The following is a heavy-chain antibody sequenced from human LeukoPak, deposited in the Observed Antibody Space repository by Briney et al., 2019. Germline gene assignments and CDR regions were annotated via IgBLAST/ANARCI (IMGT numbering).Heavy chain of an antibody. D-gene: IGHD5-24*01. V-gene: IGHV3-11*01. J-gene: IGHJ4*02. CDR3: ARGNNTFEMATLALDH. Sequence: GGSLRLSRASSGFAFSDYYMSWIRQAPGKGLDWLSYISISGSDTFYADSVSGRFTISRDNPKNSLFLQMNSLRVEDTAVYYCARGNNTFEMATLALDHWGQGALVTVSS. CDR1: GFAFSDYY. CDR2: ISISGSDT.